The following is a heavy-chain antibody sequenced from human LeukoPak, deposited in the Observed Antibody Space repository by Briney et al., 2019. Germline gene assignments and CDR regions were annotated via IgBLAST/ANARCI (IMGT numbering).Heavy chain of an antibody. CDR2: INHSGST. D-gene: IGHD1-26*01. CDR3: ARVWSDSGTYYDDRGAFDY. CDR1: GGSFSGYY. Sequence: SETLSLTCAVYGGSFSGYYWSWIRQPPGKGLEWIGEINHSGSTNYNPSLKSRVTISVDTSKNQFSLNLTSVTAADTAVYYCARVWSDSGTYYDDRGAFDYWGQGTLVSVSS. J-gene: IGHJ4*02. V-gene: IGHV4-34*01.